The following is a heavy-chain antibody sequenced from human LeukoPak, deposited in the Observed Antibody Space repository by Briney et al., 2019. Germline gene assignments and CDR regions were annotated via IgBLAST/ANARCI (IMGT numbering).Heavy chain of an antibody. V-gene: IGHV3-53*01. CDR1: GITVSSNY. CDR3: AKATVGGYED. CDR2: VASDGST. D-gene: IGHD5-12*01. J-gene: IGHJ4*02. Sequence: PGGSLRLSCAASGITVSSNYMSWVRQAPGKGLEWVSVVASDGSTKYADSVKGRLAISRDNSKNTLYLQMNGLRAEDTGVYYCAKATVGGYEDWGQGTLVTVSS.